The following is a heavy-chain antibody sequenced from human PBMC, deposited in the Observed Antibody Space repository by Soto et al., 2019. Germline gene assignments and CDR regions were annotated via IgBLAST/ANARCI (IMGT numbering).Heavy chain of an antibody. CDR1: GFTFSSYA. Sequence: PGGSLRLSCAASGFTFSSYAMHWVRQAPGKGLEWVAVISYDGSNKYYADSVKGRFTISRDNSKNTLYLQMNSLRAEDTAVYYCARDLALVGADWDYWGQGTLVTVSS. J-gene: IGHJ4*02. CDR3: ARDLALVGADWDY. D-gene: IGHD1-26*01. CDR2: ISYDGSNK. V-gene: IGHV3-30-3*01.